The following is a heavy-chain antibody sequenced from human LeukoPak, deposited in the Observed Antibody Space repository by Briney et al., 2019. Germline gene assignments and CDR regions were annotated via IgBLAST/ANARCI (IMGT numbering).Heavy chain of an antibody. CDR2: ISYDGTNK. V-gene: IGHV3-30-3*01. CDR1: GFTFRNYA. J-gene: IGHJ3*02. CDR3: AGSRGSPNTGEVAFDI. D-gene: IGHD3-16*01. Sequence: GGSLRLSCAASGFTFRNYAVHWVRQAPGKGLQWLAVISYDGTNKYYADSVKGRFTISRDNSENTLSLHMNSLRAEDTALYYCAGSRGSPNTGEVAFDIWGKGKMVTVS.